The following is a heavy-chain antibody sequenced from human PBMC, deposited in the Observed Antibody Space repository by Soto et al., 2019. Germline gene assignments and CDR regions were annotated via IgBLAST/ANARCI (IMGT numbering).Heavy chain of an antibody. CDR3: ARGHYYYGMDV. Sequence: SETLSLTCTVSNGSVSSGTYSWSWVRQPSGKGLEWIGYIYYSGTTYYTPSLKSRLTMSMDRANDHFSLNLTSVTAADTAVYFCARGHYYYGMDVWGQGITVTVSS. J-gene: IGHJ6*02. V-gene: IGHV4-30-2*01. CDR2: IYYSGTT. CDR1: NGSVSSGTYS.